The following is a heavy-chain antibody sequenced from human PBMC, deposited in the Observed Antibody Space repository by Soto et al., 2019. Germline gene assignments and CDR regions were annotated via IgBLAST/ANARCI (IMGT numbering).Heavy chain of an antibody. CDR1: GGSISSGGYY. J-gene: IGHJ3*02. CDR3: ANLNFDILTGYYAFDI. V-gene: IGHV4-61*08. Sequence: SETLSLTCTVSGGSISSGGYYWSWIRQSPGKGLEYVGYISSSGSTNYNPSLKSRVTLSLDSSKNQFSLKLTSVTAADTAVYYCANLNFDILTGYYAFDIWGQGAVVTVSS. CDR2: ISSSGST. D-gene: IGHD3-9*01.